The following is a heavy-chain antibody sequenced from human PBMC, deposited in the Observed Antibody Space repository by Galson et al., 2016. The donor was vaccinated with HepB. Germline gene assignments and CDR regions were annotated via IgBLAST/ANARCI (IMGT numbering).Heavy chain of an antibody. J-gene: IGHJ3*02. D-gene: IGHD3-10*01. CDR3: ARYPGYYGSGTRGAFDI. CDR1: GGFISPDY. CDR2: TTNSGST. V-gene: IGHV4-59*01. Sequence: SETLSLTCTVSGGFISPDYWSWFRQPPGKGLEWIGYTTNSGSTNYNPSLKSRVTISVDTSKNQFSLKLTSVTAADTAVYYCARYPGYYGSGTRGAFDIWGQGTRVTVSS.